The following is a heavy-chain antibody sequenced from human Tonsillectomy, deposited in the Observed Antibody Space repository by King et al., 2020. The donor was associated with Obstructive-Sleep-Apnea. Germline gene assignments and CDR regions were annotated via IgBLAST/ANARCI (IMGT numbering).Heavy chain of an antibody. CDR3: ARDRRYFDY. CDR1: GFTFSTYA. V-gene: IGHV3-30-3*01. Sequence: VQLVESGGGVVQPGRSLRLYCAASGFTFSTYAMHWVRPAPGRGLEWVAGISSDGSNKYYADPVKGRFTIARDKSKNTLYLKMNSLRAEDTAVFYCARDRRYFDYWGQGTLLTVSS. J-gene: IGHJ4*02. CDR2: ISSDGSNK.